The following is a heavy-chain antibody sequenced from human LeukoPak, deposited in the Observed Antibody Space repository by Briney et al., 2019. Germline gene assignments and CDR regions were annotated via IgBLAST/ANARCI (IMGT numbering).Heavy chain of an antibody. J-gene: IGHJ4*02. CDR3: ARENNYNDGRAYYFDY. V-gene: IGHV1-8*01. D-gene: IGHD1/OR15-1a*01. CDR2: MNPNSGNT. Sequence: ASVKVSCKASGHTFTRSDIIWVRQATGPGLEWMGWMNPNSGNTGYSRKFQGRVTMTRDTSIGTAYMELSGLKSEDTAVYYCARENNYNDGRAYYFDYWGQGTLVTVSS. CDR1: GHTFTRSD.